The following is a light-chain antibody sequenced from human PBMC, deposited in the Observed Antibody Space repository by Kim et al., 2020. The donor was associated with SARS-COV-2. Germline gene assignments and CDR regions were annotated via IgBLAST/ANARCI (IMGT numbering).Light chain of an antibody. CDR2: AVS. CDR1: QAIRKY. CDR3: QTYDTVPYK. J-gene: IGKJ2*01. V-gene: IGKV1-27*01. Sequence: SASVGDRVTITCRASQAIRKYVAWYQQKPGKIPKLLIHAVSTLQSGVPSRFSGGGSGTDFTLTIRGLQPEDVATYYCQTYDTVPYKFGQGTKLEI.